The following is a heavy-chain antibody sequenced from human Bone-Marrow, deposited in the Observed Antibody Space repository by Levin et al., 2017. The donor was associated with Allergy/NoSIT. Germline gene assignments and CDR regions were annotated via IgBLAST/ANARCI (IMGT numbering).Heavy chain of an antibody. CDR1: GGSINNYY. D-gene: IGHD2-21*01. Sequence: SQTLSLTCTVSGGSINNYYWGWIRQPPGGGLEWIGYIYYTGSTNYNPSLHNRVTISVDTSKNQFSLRLRSVTAADTAVYFCARYMYCGYAFHSLFDHWGQGALVTVSS. CDR3: ARYMYCGYAFHSLFDH. V-gene: IGHV4-59*08. J-gene: IGHJ4*02. CDR2: IYYTGST.